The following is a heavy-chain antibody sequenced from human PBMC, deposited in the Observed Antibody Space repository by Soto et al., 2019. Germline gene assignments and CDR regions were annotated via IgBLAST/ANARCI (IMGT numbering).Heavy chain of an antibody. J-gene: IGHJ4*02. CDR2: ISGSGGST. Sequence: GGCLRLSCAASGFTFSSYAMSWVRQAPGKGLEWVSAISGSGGSTYYADSVKGRFTISRDNSKNTLYLQMNSLRAEDTAVYYCAKDQNDYVWGSYRYYLAFDYWGQGTLVTVSS. CDR3: AKDQNDYVWGSYRYYLAFDY. CDR1: GFTFSSYA. D-gene: IGHD3-16*02. V-gene: IGHV3-23*01.